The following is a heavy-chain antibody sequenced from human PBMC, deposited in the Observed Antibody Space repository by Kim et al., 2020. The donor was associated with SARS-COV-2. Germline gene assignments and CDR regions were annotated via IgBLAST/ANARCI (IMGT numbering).Heavy chain of an antibody. V-gene: IGHV3-30*18. Sequence: GGSLRLSCAASGFTFSSYGMHWVRQAPGKGLEWVAVISYDGSNKYYADSVKGRFTISRDNSKNTLYLQMNSLRAEDTAVYYCAKDRVGHIVVVTATNYYYYGMDGWGQGTTVTVSS. CDR3: AKDRVGHIVVVTATNYYYYGMDG. CDR2: ISYDGSNK. CDR1: GFTFSSYG. J-gene: IGHJ6*02. D-gene: IGHD2-21*02.